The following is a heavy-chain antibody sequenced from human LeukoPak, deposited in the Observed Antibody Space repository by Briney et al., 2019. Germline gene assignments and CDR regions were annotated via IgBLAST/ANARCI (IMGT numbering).Heavy chain of an antibody. D-gene: IGHD4-17*01. V-gene: IGHV1-18*01. J-gene: IGHJ6*02. Sequence: ASVKVSCKASGYTFTSYGISWVRQAPGQGLEWMGWISAYNGNTNYAQKLQGRVTMTTDTSTSTAYMELRSLRSDDTAVYYCAREEDGDYEFGNGMDVWGQGTTVTVSS. CDR1: GYTFTSYG. CDR2: ISAYNGNT. CDR3: AREEDGDYEFGNGMDV.